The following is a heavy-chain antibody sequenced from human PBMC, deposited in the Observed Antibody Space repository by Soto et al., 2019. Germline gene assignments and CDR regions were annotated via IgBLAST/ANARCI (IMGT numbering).Heavy chain of an antibody. Sequence: LRLSCAASGFIFTDYSMTWIRQAPGKGLEWVSYISNGGGGTYYADSVKGRFTFSRDNSKNTLYLQMNSLRAEDTAVYYCAKGNDRSGTYYLHDAFDIWGQGTMVTVSS. CDR3: AKGNDRSGTYYLHDAFDI. CDR1: GFIFTDYS. V-gene: IGHV3-23*01. D-gene: IGHD1-26*01. CDR2: ISNGGGGT. J-gene: IGHJ3*02.